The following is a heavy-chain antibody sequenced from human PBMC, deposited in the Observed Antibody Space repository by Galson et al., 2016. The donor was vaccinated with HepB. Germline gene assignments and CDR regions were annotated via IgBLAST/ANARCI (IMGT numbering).Heavy chain of an antibody. Sequence: LSLTCSVSGGSISDSYYYWDWIRQPPGKGLEWIGSVYYSGSTYYDPSLKSRVTISVDTSKNQFSLRLSSVTAADTAVYYCARERAGKMGYWGQGTLVTVSS. J-gene: IGHJ4*02. CDR1: GGSISDSYYY. V-gene: IGHV4-39*02. D-gene: IGHD6-13*01. CDR2: VYYSGST. CDR3: ARERAGKMGY.